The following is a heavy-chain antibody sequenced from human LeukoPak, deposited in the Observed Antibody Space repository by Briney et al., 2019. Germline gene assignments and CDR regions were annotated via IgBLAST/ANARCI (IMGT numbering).Heavy chain of an antibody. CDR3: ARGVAGVYFYYYMDV. CDR1: GYTFTGYY. J-gene: IGHJ6*03. V-gene: IGHV1-2*02. D-gene: IGHD1-14*01. Sequence: ASVKVSCKASGYTFTGYYMHWVRQAPGQGLEWMGWINPNNGDTHYAQKFQGTVTMTRDTSISTAYMELSSLRSDDTAVYYCARGVAGVYFYYYMDVWGKGTTVTISS. CDR2: INPNNGDT.